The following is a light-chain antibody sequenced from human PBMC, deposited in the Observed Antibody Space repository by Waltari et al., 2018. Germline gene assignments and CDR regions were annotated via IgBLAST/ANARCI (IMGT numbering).Light chain of an antibody. CDR3: QEYDAYST. CDR1: QSISNW. CDR2: RAS. Sequence: DIQMTQSPSTLSASVGDRVTISCRASQSISNWLALYQQKPGRAPKLLIYRASTLDSGVPTRFSGSGSGTEFTLTIDSLQPDDFATYYCQEYDAYSTFGQGTKVEVK. J-gene: IGKJ1*01. V-gene: IGKV1-5*03.